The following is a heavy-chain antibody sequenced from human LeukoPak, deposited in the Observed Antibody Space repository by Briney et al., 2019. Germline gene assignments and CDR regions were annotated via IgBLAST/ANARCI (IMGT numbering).Heavy chain of an antibody. J-gene: IGHJ4*02. CDR2: IYYSGST. D-gene: IGHD3-10*01. V-gene: IGHV4-39*07. CDR3: ARGRMVRGVIYYFDY. Sequence: PSETLSLTCTVSGGSISSSSYYWGWIRQPPGKGLEWIGSIYYSGSTYYNPSLKSRVTISGDTSENQFSLKLSSVTAADTAVYYCARGRMVRGVIYYFDYWGQGTLVTVSS. CDR1: GGSISSSSYY.